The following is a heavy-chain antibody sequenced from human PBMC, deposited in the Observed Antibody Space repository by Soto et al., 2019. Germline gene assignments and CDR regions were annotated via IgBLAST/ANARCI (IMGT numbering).Heavy chain of an antibody. CDR2: IIPILGIA. CDR3: ARGLTGDRWFDP. J-gene: IGHJ5*02. V-gene: IGHV1-69*10. D-gene: IGHD7-27*01. Sequence: ASVKVSCKASGGTFSSYAISWVRQAPGQGLEWMGGIIPILGIANYAQKFQGRVTITADKSTSTAYMELSSLRSEDTAVYYCARGLTGDRWFDPWGQGTLVTVSS. CDR1: GGTFSSYA.